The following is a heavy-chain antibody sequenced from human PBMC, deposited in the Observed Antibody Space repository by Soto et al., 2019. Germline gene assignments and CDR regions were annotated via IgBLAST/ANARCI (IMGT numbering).Heavy chain of an antibody. J-gene: IGHJ4*02. CDR1: GFTFSSYG. CDR3: ANSMVREMYFDY. V-gene: IGHV3-30*18. CDR2: ISYDGSNK. D-gene: IGHD3-10*01. Sequence: GGSLRLSCAASGFTFSSYGMHWVRQAPGKGLEWVAVISYDGSNKYYADSVKGRFTISRDNSKNTLYLQMNSLRAEDTAVYYCANSMVREMYFDYWGQGTLVTVSS.